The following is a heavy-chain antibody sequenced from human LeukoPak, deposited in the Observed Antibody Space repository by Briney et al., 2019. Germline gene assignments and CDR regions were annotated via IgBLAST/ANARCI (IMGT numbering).Heavy chain of an antibody. D-gene: IGHD6-6*01. Sequence: SETLSLTCTVSGGSIRSTTYYWSWIRQPAGKGLEWIGRIYTSGSTNYNPSLKSRVTMSVDTSKNQFSLKLSSATAADTAVYYCTRLGIAPRDFDYWGQGTLVTVSS. CDR2: IYTSGST. CDR1: GGSIRSTTYY. J-gene: IGHJ4*02. V-gene: IGHV4-61*02. CDR3: TRLGIAPRDFDY.